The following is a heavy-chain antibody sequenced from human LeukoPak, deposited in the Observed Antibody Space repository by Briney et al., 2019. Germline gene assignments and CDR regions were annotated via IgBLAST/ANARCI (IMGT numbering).Heavy chain of an antibody. V-gene: IGHV3-23*01. CDR1: GFTFTNYA. CDR3: AKGSFALVRGVPSEYFQH. Sequence: GGSLRLSCAAPGFTFTNYAMSWVRQAPGKGLEWVSAISGDGESIYYTDSVKGRFTISRDTSKNTVFLQMTSLKAEDTAVYYCAKGSFALVRGVPSEYFQHWGQGTLVTVSP. D-gene: IGHD3-10*01. J-gene: IGHJ1*01. CDR2: ISGDGESI.